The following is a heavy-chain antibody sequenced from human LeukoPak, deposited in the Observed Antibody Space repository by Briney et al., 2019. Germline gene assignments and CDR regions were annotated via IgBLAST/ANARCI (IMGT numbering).Heavy chain of an antibody. CDR3: ASSHYGSGNYAH. V-gene: IGHV3-53*01. J-gene: IGHJ4*02. Sequence: GGSLRLSCAASGFTVSSNYMSWVRQAPGKGLEWVSVIYSGGSTCYADSVKGRFTISRDNSKNTLYLQMNSLRAEDTAVYYCASSHYGSGNYAHWGQGTLVTVSS. D-gene: IGHD3-10*01. CDR1: GFTVSSNY. CDR2: IYSGGST.